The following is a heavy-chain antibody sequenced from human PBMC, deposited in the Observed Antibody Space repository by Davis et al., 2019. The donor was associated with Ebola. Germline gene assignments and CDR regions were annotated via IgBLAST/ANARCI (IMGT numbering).Heavy chain of an antibody. Sequence: SETLSLTCAVYGGSFSGYYWGWIRQPPGKGLEWIGSIYYRGTTYYTPSLKSRVTLSVDTSKNQFSLKLSSVTAADTAVYYCASLPLLYSSSWYEDYWGQGTLVTVSS. CDR3: ASLPLLYSSSWYEDY. CDR2: IYYRGTT. V-gene: IGHV4-34*01. CDR1: GGSFSGYY. J-gene: IGHJ4*02. D-gene: IGHD6-13*01.